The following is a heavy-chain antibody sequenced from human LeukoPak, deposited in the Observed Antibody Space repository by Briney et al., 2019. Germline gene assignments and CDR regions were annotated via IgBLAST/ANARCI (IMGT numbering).Heavy chain of an antibody. D-gene: IGHD2-15*01. CDR3: ARGSVVVAATDNWFDP. CDR1: GFTFSSYS. V-gene: IGHV3-21*01. CDR2: ISTSSSYI. J-gene: IGHJ5*02. Sequence: GGSLRLSCAASGFTFSSYSMNWVRQAPGKGLEWVSSISTSSSYIYYADSVKGRFTISRDNAKNSLYLQVNSLRAEDTAVYYCARGSVVVAATDNWFDPWGQGTLVTVSS.